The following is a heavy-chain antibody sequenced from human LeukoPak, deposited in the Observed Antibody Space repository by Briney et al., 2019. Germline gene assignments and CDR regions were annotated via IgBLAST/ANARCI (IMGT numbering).Heavy chain of an antibody. CDR3: ARETGSAVGSTDLDY. J-gene: IGHJ4*02. Sequence: GRSLRLSCAASGFTFSSYAMRWVRQAPGKGLEWVAVISYDGSNKYFADSVKGRFTISRDTSKNTLYLQMNSLRAEDTAVYYCARETGSAVGSTDLDYWGQGTLVTVSS. CDR1: GFTFSSYA. D-gene: IGHD4-17*01. V-gene: IGHV3-30-3*01. CDR2: ISYDGSNK.